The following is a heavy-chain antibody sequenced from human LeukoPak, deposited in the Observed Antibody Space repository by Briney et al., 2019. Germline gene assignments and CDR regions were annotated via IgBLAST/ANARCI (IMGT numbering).Heavy chain of an antibody. V-gene: IGHV1-2*02. D-gene: IGHD2-2*02. CDR3: AREIPHCSSTSCYRTYGMDV. Sequence: ASVKVSCKASGYTFTGYYLHWVRQAPGQGLEWMGWINPNSGGTNYAQKFQGRVTMTRDTSISTAYMDLSRLRSDDTAVYHCAREIPHCSSTSCYRTYGMDVWGQGTTVTVSS. CDR1: GYTFTGYY. CDR2: INPNSGGT. J-gene: IGHJ6*02.